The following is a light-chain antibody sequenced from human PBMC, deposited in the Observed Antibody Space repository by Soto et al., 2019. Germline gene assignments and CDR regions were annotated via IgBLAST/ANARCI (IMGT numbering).Light chain of an antibody. CDR1: SSDVGGYNY. CDR2: EVN. J-gene: IGLJ3*02. Sequence: QSALTQPASVSGSPGQSITISCTGTSSDVGGYNYVSWYQHHPGKAPKLMIYEVNNRPSGVSDRFSASKSGNTASLTISGLQAEDEADYYCSSYTSSTTWVFGGGTTLNVL. V-gene: IGLV2-14*01. CDR3: SSYTSSTTWV.